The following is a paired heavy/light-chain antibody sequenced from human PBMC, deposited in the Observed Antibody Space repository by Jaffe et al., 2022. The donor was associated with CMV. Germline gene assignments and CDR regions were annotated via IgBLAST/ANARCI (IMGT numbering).Light chain of an antibody. J-gene: IGLJ2*01. V-gene: IGLV9-49*01. CDR2: VGTGGIVG. Sequence: QPVLTQPPSASASLGASVTLTCTLSSGYSNYKVDWYQQRPGKGPRFVMRVGTGGIVGSKGDGIPDRFSVLGSGLNRYLTIKNIQEEDESDYHCGADHGSGSNFVAVVFGGGTKLTVL. CDR3: GADHGSGSNFVAVV. CDR1: SGYSNYK.
Heavy chain of an antibody. J-gene: IGHJ4*02. CDR3: ARLYRSQWLVYEHAAVGY. V-gene: IGHV4-39*01. CDR2: IYYSGST. CDR1: GGSISSSSYY. D-gene: IGHD6-19*01. Sequence: QLQLQESGPGLVKPSETLSLTCTVSGGSISSSSYYWGWIRQPPGKGLEWIGSIYYSGSTYYNPSLKSRVTISVDTSKNQFSLKLSSVTAADTAVYYCARLYRSQWLVYEHAAVGYWGQGTLVTVSS.